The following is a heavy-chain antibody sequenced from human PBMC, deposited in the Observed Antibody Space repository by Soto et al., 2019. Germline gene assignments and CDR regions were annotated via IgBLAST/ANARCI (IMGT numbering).Heavy chain of an antibody. CDR1: GGIFSTYA. Sequence: QVQLVQSGAEVKKPGSSVKVSCKASGGIFSTYAISWLRQASGQGLEWMGGIIPIFGTPNYAQRFQGRDTITADESTSTADMELSRLRSEDTAVYYCARHRDDYGSGNYYNRIDFWGQGTLVTVSS. J-gene: IGHJ4*02. D-gene: IGHD3-10*01. CDR2: IIPIFGTP. CDR3: ARHRDDYGSGNYYNRIDF. V-gene: IGHV1-69*01.